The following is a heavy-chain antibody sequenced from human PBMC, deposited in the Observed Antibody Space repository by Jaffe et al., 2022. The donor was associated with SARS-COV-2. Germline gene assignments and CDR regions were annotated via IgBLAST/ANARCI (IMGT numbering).Heavy chain of an antibody. J-gene: IGHJ6*03. CDR1: GFTFSSYS. CDR3: ARVGYCSSTSCYEDYYYYMDV. Sequence: EVQLVESGGGLVKPGGSLRLSCAASGFTFSSYSMNWVRQAPGKGLEWVSSISSSSSYIYYADSVKGRFTISRDNAKNSLYLQMNSLRAEDTAVYYCARVGYCSSTSCYEDYYYYMDVWGKGTTVTVSS. D-gene: IGHD2-2*03. CDR2: ISSSSSYI. V-gene: IGHV3-21*01.